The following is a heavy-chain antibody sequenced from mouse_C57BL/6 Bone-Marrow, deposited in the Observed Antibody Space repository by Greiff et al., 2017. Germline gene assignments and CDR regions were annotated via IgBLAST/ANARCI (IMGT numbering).Heavy chain of an antibody. V-gene: IGHV1-62-2*01. J-gene: IGHJ2*01. Sequence: VKLQQSGAELVKPGASVKLSCKASGYIFTEYTIHWVKQRSGQGLEWVGWFYPGSGSIKYTERLKDKATLTADKSSNTVYMELSRLTSEDSAVYFCARHERYYDYEGYFDYWGQGTTLTVSS. CDR3: ARHERYYDYEGYFDY. CDR1: GYIFTEYT. D-gene: IGHD2-4*01. CDR2: FYPGSGSI.